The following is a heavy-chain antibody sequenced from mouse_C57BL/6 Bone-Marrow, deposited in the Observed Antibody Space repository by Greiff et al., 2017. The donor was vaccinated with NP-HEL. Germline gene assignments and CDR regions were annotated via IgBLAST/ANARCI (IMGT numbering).Heavy chain of an antibody. CDR1: GYSFTSYY. V-gene: IGHV1-66*01. J-gene: IGHJ2*01. CDR2: IYPGSGNT. D-gene: IGHD3-2*02. CDR3: AREGQLRPRYYFDY. Sequence: VQLQQSGPELVKPGASVKISCKASGYSFTSYYIHWVKQRPGQGLEWIGWIYPGSGNTKYNEKFKGKATLTADTSSSTAYMQLSSLTSEDSAVYYCAREGQLRPRYYFDYWGQGTTLTVSS.